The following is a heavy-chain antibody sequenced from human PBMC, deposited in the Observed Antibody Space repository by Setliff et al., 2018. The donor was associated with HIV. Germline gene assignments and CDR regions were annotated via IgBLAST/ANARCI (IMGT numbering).Heavy chain of an antibody. Sequence: ASVKVSCKASGYTFTSYGITWVRQAPGQGLEWMGWISAYNGNTNYAQKLQGRVTMTTDTSTSTAYMELRSLRSDDTAVYYCARVGGPYYDLLTGYYGAVDYWGQGTLVT. CDR2: ISAYNGNT. CDR3: ARVGGPYYDLLTGYYGAVDY. D-gene: IGHD3-9*01. J-gene: IGHJ4*02. V-gene: IGHV1-18*01. CDR1: GYTFTSYG.